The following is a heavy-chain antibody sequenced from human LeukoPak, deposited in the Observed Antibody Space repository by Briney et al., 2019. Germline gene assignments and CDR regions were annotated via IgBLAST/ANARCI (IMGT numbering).Heavy chain of an antibody. CDR1: GGTFTGYY. CDR3: AREYCSSISCFKYFDD. D-gene: IGHD2-2*01. CDR2: INPNSGGT. Sequence: ASVKVSCKASGGTFTGYYMHWVRQAPGQGLEWLGRINPNSGGTNYAQKFQGRVTMTRDTSISTAYMELSRLRSDDTAVYYCAREYCSSISCFKYFDDWGQGTLVTVSS. J-gene: IGHJ4*02. V-gene: IGHV1-2*06.